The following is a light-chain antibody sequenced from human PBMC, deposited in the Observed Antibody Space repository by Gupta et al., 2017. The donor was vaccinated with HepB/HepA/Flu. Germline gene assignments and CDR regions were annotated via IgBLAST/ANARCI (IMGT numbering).Light chain of an antibody. CDR1: QGISSY. CDR2: AAS. CDR3: QQLNSYPRT. Sequence: DTQLTQSPSFLSASVGDRVTITCRASQGISSYLAWYQQKPGKAPKLLIYAASTLQSGVPSRFSGSGSGTEFTLTISSLQPEDFATYYCQQLNSYPRTFGQGTKVKSN. V-gene: IGKV1-9*01. J-gene: IGKJ1*01.